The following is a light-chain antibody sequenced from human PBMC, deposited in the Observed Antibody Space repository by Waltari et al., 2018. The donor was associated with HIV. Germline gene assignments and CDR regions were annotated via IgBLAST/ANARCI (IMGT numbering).Light chain of an antibody. Sequence: QSALTQPPSASGSPEQSVTISCTGTRSDVGNYAYVSWYQQHPGKAPKLLIYEVNKRPSGVTARFSGSKSGDTASLTVAGLQAEDEADYYCTSYGGRNNRVLFGGGTRLTVL. V-gene: IGLV2-8*01. CDR2: EVN. CDR3: TSYGGRNNRVL. CDR1: RSDVGNYAY. J-gene: IGLJ3*02.